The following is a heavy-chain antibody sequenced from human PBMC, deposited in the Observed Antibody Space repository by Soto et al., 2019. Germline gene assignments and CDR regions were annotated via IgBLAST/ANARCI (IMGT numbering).Heavy chain of an antibody. Sequence: SETLSLTCTVSGGSVSSGSYYWSWIRQPPGKGLEWIGYIYYSGSTNYNPSLKSRVTISVDTSKNQFSLKLSSVTAADTAVYYCAMNYYDSSGYYYVGYWGQGTLVTVSS. V-gene: IGHV4-61*01. D-gene: IGHD3-22*01. J-gene: IGHJ4*02. CDR3: AMNYYDSSGYYYVGY. CDR1: GGSVSSGSYY. CDR2: IYYSGST.